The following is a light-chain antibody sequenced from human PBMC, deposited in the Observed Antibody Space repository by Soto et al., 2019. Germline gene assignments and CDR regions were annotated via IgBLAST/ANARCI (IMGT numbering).Light chain of an antibody. CDR2: DAS. Sequence: EIVLTQSPGTLSLSPGERATLSCRASQSVSYYLAWYQQKPGQAPRLLIYDASSRATGVPDRFSGSGSGADFTLTISSLEPEDFALYYCQQHINWPLTFGGGTKVDIK. CDR3: QQHINWPLT. V-gene: IGKV3-11*01. CDR1: QSVSYY. J-gene: IGKJ4*01.